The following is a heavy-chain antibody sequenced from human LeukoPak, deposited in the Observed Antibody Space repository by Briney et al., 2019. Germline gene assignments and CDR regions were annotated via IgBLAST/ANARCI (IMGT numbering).Heavy chain of an antibody. CDR2: ISWHTGTT. Sequence: GGSLRLSCAASGFPSDDYAMHWVRQAPGKGLEWVSGISWHTGTTGYAESVKGRFTISSDSVKNSLYLQMDSLRVEDTALYYCAKSGRKYYPVLGLDFWGQGSLVTVSS. CDR1: GFPSDDYA. CDR3: AKSGRKYYPVLGLDF. D-gene: IGHD1-26*01. J-gene: IGHJ4*02. V-gene: IGHV3-9*02.